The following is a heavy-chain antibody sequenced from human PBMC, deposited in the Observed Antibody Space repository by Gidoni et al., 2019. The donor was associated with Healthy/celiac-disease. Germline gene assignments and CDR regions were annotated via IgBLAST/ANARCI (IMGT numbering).Heavy chain of an antibody. CDR2: IYYSGST. V-gene: IGHV4-39*01. J-gene: IGHJ4*02. CDR3: ARHEVGYNWNPNAPFDY. CDR1: GGSISSSSYY. D-gene: IGHD1-20*01. Sequence: QLQLQESGPGLVKPSETLSLTCTVSGGSISSSSYYWGWIRQPPVKGLEWIGSIYYSGSTYYNPSLKSRVTISVDTSKNQFSLKLSSVTAADTAVYYCARHEVGYNWNPNAPFDYWGQGTLVTVSS.